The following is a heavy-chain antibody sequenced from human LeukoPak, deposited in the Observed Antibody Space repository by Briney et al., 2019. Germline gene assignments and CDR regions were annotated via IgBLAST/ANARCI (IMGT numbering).Heavy chain of an antibody. D-gene: IGHD6-13*01. Sequence: PGGSLRLSCAASGFTFSAYDMNWVRQAPGKGLEWVSHTTSSGSTIYYADSVKGRFTISRDNAKNSLYLQMNSLRAEDTAVYYCARPGYSSSWSAFDIWGQGTMVTVSS. CDR2: TTSSGSTI. J-gene: IGHJ3*02. CDR3: ARPGYSSSWSAFDI. V-gene: IGHV3-48*03. CDR1: GFTFSAYD.